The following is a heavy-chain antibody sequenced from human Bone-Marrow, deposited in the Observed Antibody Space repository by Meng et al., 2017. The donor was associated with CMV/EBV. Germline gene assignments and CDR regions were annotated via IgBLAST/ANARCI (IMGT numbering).Heavy chain of an antibody. Sequence: ASVKVSCKASGYTFTSYSISCVRQAPGQGLGWVGWISVHNGHTKYAQNLQGRVTMTTDTSTSTAYMELRSLRVDDTAVYYCARKTVFAGDGLDVWGQGTTVTVSS. D-gene: IGHD3-3*01. CDR1: GYTFTSYS. V-gene: IGHV1-18*01. CDR2: ISVHNGHT. CDR3: ARKTVFAGDGLDV. J-gene: IGHJ6*02.